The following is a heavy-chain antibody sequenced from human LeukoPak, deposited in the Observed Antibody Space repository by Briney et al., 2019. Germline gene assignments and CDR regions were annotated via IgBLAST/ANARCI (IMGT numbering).Heavy chain of an antibody. V-gene: IGHV3-30*18. D-gene: IGHD3-10*01. Sequence: GRSLRLSCAASGFTFSSYGMHWVRQAPGKGLEWVAVISYDGSNKYYADSVKGRFTISRDNSKNTLYLQMNSLRAEDTAVYYCAKDLDGSGSRWGQGTLVTVSS. CDR2: ISYDGSNK. CDR1: GFTFSSYG. J-gene: IGHJ4*02. CDR3: AKDLDGSGSR.